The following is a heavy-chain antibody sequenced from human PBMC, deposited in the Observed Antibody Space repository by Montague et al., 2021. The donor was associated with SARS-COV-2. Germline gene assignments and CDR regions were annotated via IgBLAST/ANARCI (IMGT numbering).Heavy chain of an antibody. Sequence: SETLSLTCTVSGGSISVSSYYWVWIRQPPGKGLEWIGSIYYGGTADYNPSLKSRVTISVDTSNNLFSLKLTSLTAADTAVYSCASSPLRTSGANWYDKYFQHWGQGTRVTVSS. CDR1: GGSISVSSYY. J-gene: IGHJ1*01. D-gene: IGHD1-1*01. V-gene: IGHV4-39*07. CDR2: IYYGGTA. CDR3: ASSPLRTSGANWYDKYFQH.